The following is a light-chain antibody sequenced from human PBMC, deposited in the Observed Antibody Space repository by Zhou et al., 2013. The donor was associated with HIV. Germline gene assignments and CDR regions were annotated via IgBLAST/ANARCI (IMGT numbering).Light chain of an antibody. CDR3: QQAYSFPLT. V-gene: IGKV1-9*01. CDR2: SAS. Sequence: DIQLTQSPSFLSASVGDTVTITCRASQDARGHLAWYQQKSGRPPKLLIYSASKLQSGVPLRFSGGQSGTEFTLTISSLQPEDFATYYCQQAYSFPLTFGGGTKVEIK. CDR1: QDARGH. J-gene: IGKJ4*01.